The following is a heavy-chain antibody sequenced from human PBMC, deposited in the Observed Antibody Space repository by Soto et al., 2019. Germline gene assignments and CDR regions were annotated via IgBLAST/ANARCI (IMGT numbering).Heavy chain of an antibody. CDR2: IWYDGSNK. CDR3: ARGQVTPPYYYYYGMDV. Sequence: LRLSCAASGFTFSSYGMHWVRQAPGKGLEWVAVIWYDGSNKYYADSVKGRFTISRDNSKNTLYLQMNSLRAEDTAVYYCARGQVTPPYYYYYGMDVWGQGTTVTVSS. CDR1: GFTFSSYG. J-gene: IGHJ6*02. V-gene: IGHV3-33*01. D-gene: IGHD2-21*02.